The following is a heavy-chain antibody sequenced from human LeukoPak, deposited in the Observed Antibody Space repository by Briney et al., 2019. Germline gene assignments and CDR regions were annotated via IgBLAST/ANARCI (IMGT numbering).Heavy chain of an antibody. CDR1: GGSISSSSYY. D-gene: IGHD3-16*02. Sequence: SETLSLTCTVSGGSISSSSYYWGWIRQPPGKGLEWIGSIYYSGSTYYNPSLKSRVTISVDTSKNQFSLKLNSVTAADTAVYYCAREGPRREFGKLIVGFRGWLDPWGQGTLVTVSS. V-gene: IGHV4-39*07. CDR2: IYYSGST. CDR3: AREGPRREFGKLIVGFRGWLDP. J-gene: IGHJ5*02.